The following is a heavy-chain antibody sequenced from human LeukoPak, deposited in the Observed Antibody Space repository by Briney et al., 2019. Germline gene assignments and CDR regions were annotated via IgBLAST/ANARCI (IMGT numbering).Heavy chain of an antibody. CDR2: ISGSGGST. D-gene: IGHD3-10*01. V-gene: IGHV3-23*01. CDR1: GFTVSSNY. CDR3: ADVRGVISSSVDY. Sequence: GGSLRLSCAASGFTVSSNYMSWVRQAPGKGLEWVSAISGSGGSTYYADSVKGRFTISRDNSKNTLYLQMNSLRAEDTAVYYCADVRGVISSSVDYWGQGTLVTVSS. J-gene: IGHJ4*02.